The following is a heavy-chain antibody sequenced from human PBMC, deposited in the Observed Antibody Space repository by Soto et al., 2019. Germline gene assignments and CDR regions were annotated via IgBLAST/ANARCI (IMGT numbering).Heavy chain of an antibody. CDR1: GFTFDDHN. J-gene: IGHJ4*02. Sequence: EVHLVESGGVVVQPGGSLRLTCAASGFTFDDHNMHWVRQVPGKGLEWVSLISWDGGTTYYADSVKGRFTVSRDNSINLLYLPMNALTTEDSAFYYCASSQGDYWGQGTLVTVS. V-gene: IGHV3-43*01. D-gene: IGHD6-6*01. CDR2: ISWDGGTT. CDR3: ASSQGDY.